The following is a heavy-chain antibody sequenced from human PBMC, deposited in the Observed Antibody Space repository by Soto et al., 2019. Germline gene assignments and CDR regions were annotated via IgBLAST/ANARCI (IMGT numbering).Heavy chain of an antibody. D-gene: IGHD4-4*01. V-gene: IGHV4-39*01. J-gene: IGHJ6*02. CDR1: GGSISSSSYY. CDR3: ARHIARTTVTAVYYYYGMDV. Sequence: PSETLSLTCTVSGGSISSSSYYWGWIRQPPGKGLEWIGSIYYSGSTYYNPSLKSRVTISVDTSKNQFSLKLSSVTAADTAVYYCARHIARTTVTAVYYYYGMDVWGQGTTVTVSS. CDR2: IYYSGST.